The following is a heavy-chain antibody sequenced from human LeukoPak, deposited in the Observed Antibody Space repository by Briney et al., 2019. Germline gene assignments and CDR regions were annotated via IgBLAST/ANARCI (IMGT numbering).Heavy chain of an antibody. V-gene: IGHV3-23*01. D-gene: IGHD1-26*01. CDR1: GFTFSSYA. Sequence: GGSLRLSCAASGFTFSSYAMSWVRQAPGKGLEWVSAISGSGGSTYYADSVKGRSTISRDNSKNTLYLQMNSPRAEDTAVYYCAKDPGGGYYFMNAFDIWGQGTMVTVSS. CDR3: AKDPGGGYYFMNAFDI. CDR2: ISGSGGST. J-gene: IGHJ3*02.